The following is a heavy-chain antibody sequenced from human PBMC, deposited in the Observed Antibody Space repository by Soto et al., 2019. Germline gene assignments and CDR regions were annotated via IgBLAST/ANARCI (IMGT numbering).Heavy chain of an antibody. CDR2: INPSGGST. Sequence: ASVKVSCKASGGTFSSYAISWVRQAPGQGLEWMGIINPSGGSTSYAQKFQGRVTMTRDTSTSTVYMELSSLRSEDTAVYYCARVSLAIRVFDYWGQGTLVTVSS. D-gene: IGHD3-16*01. CDR3: ARVSLAIRVFDY. CDR1: GGTFSSYA. V-gene: IGHV1-46*03. J-gene: IGHJ4*02.